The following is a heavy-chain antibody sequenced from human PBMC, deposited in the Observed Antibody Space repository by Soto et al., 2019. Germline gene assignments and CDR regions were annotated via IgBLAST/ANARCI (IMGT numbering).Heavy chain of an antibody. CDR2: ISTTSTYT. V-gene: IGHV3-21*02. D-gene: IGHD2-2*01. CDR1: GFTFSRYY. CDR3: ARYDGLSSTNVKAFDI. Sequence: ELQLVESGGGLVEPGGSLRLSCAASGFTFSRYYMNWVRQAPGKGLEWVSSISTTSTYTHYADSLKGRFTISRDNAKKLLYLQMDSLRAEDTAVYYCARYDGLSSTNVKAFDIWGQGTKVTVSS. J-gene: IGHJ3*02.